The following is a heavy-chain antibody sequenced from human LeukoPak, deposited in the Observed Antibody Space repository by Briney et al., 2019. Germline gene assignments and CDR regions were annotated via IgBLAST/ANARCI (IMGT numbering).Heavy chain of an antibody. D-gene: IGHD5-12*01. V-gene: IGHV3-48*02. Sequence: GESLKISCVASGFTFSYYSMNWVRQAPGKGLEWVSYINSISGEIWYADSVKGRFTISRDDAKNSLYLQMNSLRDEDTAVYYCARDHGYAFDYWGQGTLVTVSS. CDR1: GFTFSYYS. CDR3: ARDHGYAFDY. J-gene: IGHJ4*02. CDR2: INSISGEI.